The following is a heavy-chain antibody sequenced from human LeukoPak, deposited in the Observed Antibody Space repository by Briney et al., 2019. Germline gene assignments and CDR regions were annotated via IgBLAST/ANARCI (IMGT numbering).Heavy chain of an antibody. CDR3: AREGSSGWYGVWGNWFDP. CDR2: INPNSGGT. J-gene: IGHJ5*02. V-gene: IGHV1-2*02. Sequence: ASVKVSCKASGYTFTGYYMHWVRQAPRQGLEWMGWINPNSGGTNYAQKSQGRVTMTRDTSISTAYMELSRLRSDDTAVYYCAREGSSGWYGVWGNWFDPWGQGTLVTVSS. D-gene: IGHD6-19*01. CDR1: GYTFTGYY.